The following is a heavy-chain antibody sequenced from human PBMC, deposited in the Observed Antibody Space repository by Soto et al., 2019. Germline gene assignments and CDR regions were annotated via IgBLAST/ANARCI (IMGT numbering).Heavy chain of an antibody. CDR3: ARVRSGYSLNWFDP. CDR1: GYTFTSYG. Sequence: GASVKVSCKASGYTFTSYGISWVRQAPGQGLEWMGWISAYNGNTNYAQKLQGRVTMTTDTSTSTAYMELRSLRSDDTAVYYCARVRSGYSLNWFDPWGQGTLVTVSS. CDR2: ISAYNGNT. J-gene: IGHJ5*02. D-gene: IGHD5-12*01. V-gene: IGHV1-18*01.